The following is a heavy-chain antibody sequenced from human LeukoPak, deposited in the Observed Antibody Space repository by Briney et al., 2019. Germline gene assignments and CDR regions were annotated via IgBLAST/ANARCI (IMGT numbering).Heavy chain of an antibody. J-gene: IGHJ5*02. CDR1: GGTFSSYA. CDR2: IIPIFGIA. Sequence: SVKVSCKASGGTFSSYAISWVRQAPGQGLEWMGRIIPIFGIASYAQKFQGRVTITADKSTSTAYVELSSLRSEDTAVYYCAREIRTPSWFDPWGQGTLVTVSS. CDR3: AREIRTPSWFDP. V-gene: IGHV1-69*04. D-gene: IGHD2-2*01.